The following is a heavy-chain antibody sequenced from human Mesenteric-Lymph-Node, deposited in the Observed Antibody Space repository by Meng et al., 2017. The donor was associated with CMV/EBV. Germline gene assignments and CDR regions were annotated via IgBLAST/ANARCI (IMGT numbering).Heavy chain of an antibody. Sequence: SGGSISSSNWWSWVRQPPGKGLEWIGEIYHSGSTNYNPSLKSRVTISVDKSKNQFSLKLSSVTAADTAVYYCARGGGSYGPIDAFDIWGQGTMVTVSS. CDR2: IYHSGST. CDR1: GGSISSSNW. V-gene: IGHV4-4*02. D-gene: IGHD5-18*01. J-gene: IGHJ3*02. CDR3: ARGGGSYGPIDAFDI.